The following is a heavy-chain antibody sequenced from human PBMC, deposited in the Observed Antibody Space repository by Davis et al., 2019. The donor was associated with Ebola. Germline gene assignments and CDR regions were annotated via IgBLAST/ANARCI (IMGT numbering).Heavy chain of an antibody. Sequence: ASVKVSCKASGYTFTSYGISWVRQAPGQGLEWMGIINPSGGSTSYAQKFQGRVTMTRDTSTSTVYMELSSLRSEDTAVYYCASAGMTTYTLGLKYYYYYGMDVWGQGTTVTVSS. D-gene: IGHD4-17*01. CDR2: INPSGGST. CDR1: GYTFTSYG. V-gene: IGHV1-46*01. CDR3: ASAGMTTYTLGLKYYYYYGMDV. J-gene: IGHJ6*02.